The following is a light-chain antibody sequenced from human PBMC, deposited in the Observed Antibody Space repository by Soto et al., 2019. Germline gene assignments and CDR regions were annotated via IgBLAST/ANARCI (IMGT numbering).Light chain of an antibody. J-gene: IGLJ3*02. CDR1: SGSIATNY. Sequence: NFMLTQPHSVSESPGKTVIISCTRSSGSIATNYVQWYQQRPGSAPTTVIYEDYERPSGVPDRFSGSIDSSSNSASLTISGLKTEDEADYYYQSYDDTNQVFGGGTKLTVL. V-gene: IGLV6-57*04. CDR3: QSYDDTNQV. CDR2: EDY.